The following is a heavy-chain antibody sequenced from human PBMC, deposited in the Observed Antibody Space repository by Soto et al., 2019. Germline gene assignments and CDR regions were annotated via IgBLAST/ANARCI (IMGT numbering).Heavy chain of an antibody. Sequence: SETLSLTCNVFGGSISTYYWAWILQPPGKGLDWIGDIYYTGRTNYNPSLKGRVTMSVDTSKNQLSLKLNSVTAADTAVYYCEGHKEFTREIDYWGQGTLVTVPQ. CDR3: EGHKEFTREIDY. CDR2: IYYTGRT. D-gene: IGHD3-10*01. V-gene: IGHV4-59*08. J-gene: IGHJ4*02. CDR1: GGSISTYY.